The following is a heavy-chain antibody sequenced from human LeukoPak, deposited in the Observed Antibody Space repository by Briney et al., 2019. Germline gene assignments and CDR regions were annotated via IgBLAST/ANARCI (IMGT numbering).Heavy chain of an antibody. D-gene: IGHD3-16*01. V-gene: IGHV3-23*01. CDR2: ISGSGGST. Sequence: PGGSLRLSCAASGFTFSSYAMSWVRQAPGKGLEWVSAISGSGGSTYYADSVKGRFTISRDNSKNTLYLQMNSLRAEDTAVYYCAKTRMEGYDYVWGNPFDYWGQGTLVTVSS. J-gene: IGHJ4*02. CDR1: GFTFSSYA. CDR3: AKTRMEGYDYVWGNPFDY.